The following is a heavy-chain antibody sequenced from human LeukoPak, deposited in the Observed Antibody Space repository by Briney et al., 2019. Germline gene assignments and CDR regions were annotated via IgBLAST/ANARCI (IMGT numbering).Heavy chain of an antibody. J-gene: IGHJ5*02. V-gene: IGHV3-23*01. Sequence: TGGSLRLSCAASGFTFSSYAMSWVRQAPGKGLEWVSAISGSGGSTYYADSVKGRFTISRDNSKNTLYLQMNSLRAEDTAVYYCAKGSYYYDIPNWFEPWGQGTLVTVSS. CDR2: ISGSGGST. D-gene: IGHD3-22*01. CDR1: GFTFSSYA. CDR3: AKGSYYYDIPNWFEP.